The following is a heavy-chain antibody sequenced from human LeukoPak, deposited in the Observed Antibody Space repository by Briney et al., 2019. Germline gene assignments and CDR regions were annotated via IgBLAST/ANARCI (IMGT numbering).Heavy chain of an antibody. CDR1: GFTFSSYW. J-gene: IGHJ5*02. Sequence: GGSLRLSCAASGFTFSSYWMSWVRQAPGKGLEWVANIKQDGSEKYYVDSVKGRFTISRDNAKNSLYLQMNSLRAEDTAVFYCARSLRLTGSLGFWFDPWGRGTLVTVSS. V-gene: IGHV3-7*04. D-gene: IGHD1-26*01. CDR3: ARSLRLTGSLGFWFDP. CDR2: IKQDGSEK.